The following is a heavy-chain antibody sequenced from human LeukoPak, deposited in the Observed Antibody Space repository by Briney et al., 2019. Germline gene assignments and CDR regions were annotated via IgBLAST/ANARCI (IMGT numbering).Heavy chain of an antibody. Sequence: ASVKVSCKASGYTLTSYYLHWVRQAPGQGLEWMGIMNPSGGSTNYAQKFHGRVMMTRDTSTSTVYMELSSLRSEDTAVYYCARVLGAYSDYEGLNYWGQGTLVTVSS. V-gene: IGHV1-46*01. D-gene: IGHD5-12*01. CDR1: GYTLTSYY. CDR3: ARVLGAYSDYEGLNY. J-gene: IGHJ4*02. CDR2: MNPSGGST.